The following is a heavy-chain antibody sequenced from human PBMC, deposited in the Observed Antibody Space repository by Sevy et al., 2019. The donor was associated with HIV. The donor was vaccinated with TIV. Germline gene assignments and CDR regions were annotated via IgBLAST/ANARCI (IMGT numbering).Heavy chain of an antibody. CDR2: IRSKANSYAT. Sequence: GGSLRLSCAASGFTFSGSAMHWVCQASGKGLEWVGRIRSKANSYATAYAASVKGRFTISRDDSKNTAYLQMNSLKTEDTAVYYCTTLDDAPAYYYYMDVWGKGTTVTVSS. CDR1: GFTFSGSA. J-gene: IGHJ6*03. CDR3: TTLDDAPAYYYYMDV. V-gene: IGHV3-73*01.